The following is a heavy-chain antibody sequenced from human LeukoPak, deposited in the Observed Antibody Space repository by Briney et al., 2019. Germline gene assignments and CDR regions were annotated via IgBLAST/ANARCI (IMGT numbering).Heavy chain of an antibody. CDR2: IIPIFGTA. V-gene: IGHV1-69*13. Sequence: ASVKVSCKASGGTFSSHAISWVRQAPGQGLEWMGGIIPIFGTANYAQKFQGRVTITADESTSTAYMELSSLRSEDTAVYYCARVRPSSTSPFPFDPWGQGTLVTVSS. CDR3: ARVRPSSTSPFPFDP. D-gene: IGHD2-2*01. J-gene: IGHJ5*02. CDR1: GGTFSSHA.